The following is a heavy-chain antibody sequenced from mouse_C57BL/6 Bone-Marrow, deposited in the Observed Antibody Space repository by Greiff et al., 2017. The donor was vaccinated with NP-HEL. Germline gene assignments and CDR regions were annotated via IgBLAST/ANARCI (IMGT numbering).Heavy chain of an antibody. D-gene: IGHD1-1*01. V-gene: IGHV1-7*01. CDR2: INPSSGYT. Sequence: QVQLKESGAELAKPGASVKLSCKASGYTFTSYWMHWVKQRPGQGLEWIGYINPSSGYTKYNQKFKDKATLTADKSSSTAYMQLSSLTYEDSAVYYCAPDYYGTPFAYWGQGTLVTVSA. CDR3: APDYYGTPFAY. J-gene: IGHJ3*01. CDR1: GYTFTSYW.